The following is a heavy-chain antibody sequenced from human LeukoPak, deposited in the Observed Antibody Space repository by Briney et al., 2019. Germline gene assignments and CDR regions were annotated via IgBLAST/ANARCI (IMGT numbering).Heavy chain of an antibody. V-gene: IGHV3-23*01. CDR1: GFTFSTFA. D-gene: IGHD3-9*01. J-gene: IGHJ4*02. CDR3: ASALRGDILRYFDWLLYPPLDY. CDR2: IFPSGGEI. Sequence: GGSLRLSCAASGFTFSTFAMIWVRQPPGKGLEWVSSIFPSGGEIHYADSVKGRFTISRDNSKNTLYLQMNSLRAEDTAVYYCASALRGDILRYFDWLLYPPLDYWGQGTLVTVSS.